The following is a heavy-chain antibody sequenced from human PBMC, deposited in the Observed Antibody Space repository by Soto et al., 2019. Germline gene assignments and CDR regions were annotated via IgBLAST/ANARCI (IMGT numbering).Heavy chain of an antibody. J-gene: IGHJ5*02. D-gene: IGHD6-25*01. V-gene: IGHV3-33*01. Sequence: QVQLVESGGGVVQPGRSLRLSCAASGFTFSSYGMHWVRQAPGKGLEWVAVIWYDGSNKYYADSVKGRFTISRDNSKNTRYLQRNSLRAEDTAVYDCARGLGIAANGFAPWGQGTLVTVSS. CDR3: ARGLGIAANGFAP. CDR1: GFTFSSYG. CDR2: IWYDGSNK.